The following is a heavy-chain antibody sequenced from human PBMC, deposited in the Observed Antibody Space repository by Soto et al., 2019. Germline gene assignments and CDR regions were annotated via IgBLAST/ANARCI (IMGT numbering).Heavy chain of an antibody. CDR1: GCSIGSYY. Sequence: PXETLSLPCTECGCSIGSYYLSWNRQPPGKGLEWIGYIYYSGSTNYNPSLKSRVTISVDTSKNQFSLKLSSVTAADTAVYYCAIAKIWFGVSYGMDVWGQGCTVTVSS. J-gene: IGHJ6*02. V-gene: IGHV4-59*01. D-gene: IGHD3-10*01. CDR2: IYYSGST. CDR3: AIAKIWFGVSYGMDV.